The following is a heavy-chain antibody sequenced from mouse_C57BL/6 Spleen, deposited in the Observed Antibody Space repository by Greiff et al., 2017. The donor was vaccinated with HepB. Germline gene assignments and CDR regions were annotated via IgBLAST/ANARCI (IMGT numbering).Heavy chain of an antibody. CDR2: IYPGSGNT. CDR3: ARRVTRDYYAMDY. Sequence: QVTLKVSGAELVRPGASVKLSCKASGYTFTDYYINWVKQRPGQGLEWIARIYPGSGNTYYNEKFKGKATLTAEKSSSTAYMQLSSLTSEDSAVYFCARRVTRDYYAMDYWGQGTSVTVSS. D-gene: IGHD2-1*01. V-gene: IGHV1-76*01. J-gene: IGHJ4*01. CDR1: GYTFTDYY.